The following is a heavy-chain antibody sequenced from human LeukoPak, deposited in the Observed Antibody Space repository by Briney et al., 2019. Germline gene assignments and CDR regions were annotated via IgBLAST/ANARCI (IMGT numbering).Heavy chain of an antibody. CDR1: GYSISSGYY. J-gene: IGHJ2*01. D-gene: IGHD6-13*01. CDR3: ASINGIAAPGGAWYFDL. CDR2: IYHSGST. Sequence: SETLSLTCTVSGYSISSGYYWGWIRQPPGKGLEWIGSIYHSGSTYYNPSLKSRVTISVDTSKNQFSLKLSSVTAADTAVYYCASINGIAAPGGAWYFDLWGRGTLVTVSS. V-gene: IGHV4-38-2*02.